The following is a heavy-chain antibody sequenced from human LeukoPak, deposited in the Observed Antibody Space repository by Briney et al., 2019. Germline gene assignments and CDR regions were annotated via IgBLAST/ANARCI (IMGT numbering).Heavy chain of an antibody. J-gene: IGHJ6*04. CDR3: ARHGGLLRELAYYYGMDV. D-gene: IGHD3-22*01. CDR1: GGTISSNSW. V-gene: IGHV4-4*02. Sequence: ASETLSLTCAVSGGTISSNSWWRWVREPPGKGLEWFREIYHSGSTNYNPSLKSRVTISVDNSKNQFSLKLSSVTAADTAVYYCARHGGLLRELAYYYGMDVWGKGTTVTVSS. CDR2: IYHSGST.